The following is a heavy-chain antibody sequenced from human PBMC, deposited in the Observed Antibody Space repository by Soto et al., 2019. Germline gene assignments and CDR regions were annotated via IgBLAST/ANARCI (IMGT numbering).Heavy chain of an antibody. CDR1: GFTFSSYG. CDR3: AKGYCSGGSCYSGAYYYYYMDV. Sequence: GESLKISCAASGFTFSSYGMHWVRQAPGKGLEWVAVISYDGSNKYYADSVKGRFTISRDNSKNTLYLQMNSLRAEDTAVYYCAKGYCSGGSCYSGAYYYYYMDVWGKGTTVTVSS. CDR2: ISYDGSNK. J-gene: IGHJ6*03. D-gene: IGHD2-15*01. V-gene: IGHV3-30*18.